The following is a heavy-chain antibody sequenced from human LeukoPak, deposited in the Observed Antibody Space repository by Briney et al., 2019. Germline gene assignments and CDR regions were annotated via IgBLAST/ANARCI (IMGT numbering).Heavy chain of an antibody. D-gene: IGHD6-13*01. CDR1: GFTFSSYA. V-gene: IGHV3-23*01. CDR3: AKGGAAAAKGKYYFDS. CDR2: ISGSGGST. Sequence: PGGSLRLSCAASGFTFSSYAMSWVRQAPEKGLEWVSSISGSGGSTYSADSLKGRFTISRDSSKDTLYLQMNSLRAEDTAVYYCAKGGAAAAKGKYYFDSWGQGTLVTVSS. J-gene: IGHJ4*02.